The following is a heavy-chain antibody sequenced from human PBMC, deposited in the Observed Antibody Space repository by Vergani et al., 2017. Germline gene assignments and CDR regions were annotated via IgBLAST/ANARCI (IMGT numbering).Heavy chain of an antibody. CDR1: GGTFSSYA. CDR3: AGEVRYYYDSSGYLHGGFDY. CDR2: IIPILGIA. J-gene: IGHJ4*02. V-gene: IGHV1-69*04. Sequence: QVQLVQSGAEVKKPGSSVKVSCKASGGTFSSYAISWVRQAPGQGLEWMGRIIPILGIANYAQKFQGRVTITADKSTSTAYMELSSLRSEDTAVYYCAGEVRYYYDSSGYLHGGFDYWGQGTLVTVSS. D-gene: IGHD3-22*01.